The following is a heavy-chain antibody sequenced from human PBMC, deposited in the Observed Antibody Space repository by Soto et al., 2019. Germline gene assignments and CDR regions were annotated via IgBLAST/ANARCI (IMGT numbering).Heavy chain of an antibody. CDR3: ARAGQPLYYYYYGMDV. V-gene: IGHV3-7*03. D-gene: IGHD5-18*01. CDR1: GFTFSSYW. CDR2: IKQDGSEK. J-gene: IGHJ6*02. Sequence: GGSLRLSCAASGFTFSSYWMSWVRQAPGKGLEWVANIKQDGSEKYYVDSVKGRFTISRDNSKNTLYLQMNSLRAEDTAVYYCARAGQPLYYYYYGMDVWGQGTTVTVSS.